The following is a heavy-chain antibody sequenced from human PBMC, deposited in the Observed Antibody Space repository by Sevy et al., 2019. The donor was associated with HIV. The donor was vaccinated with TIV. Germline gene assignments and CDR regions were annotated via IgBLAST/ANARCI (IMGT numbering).Heavy chain of an antibody. Sequence: GGSLRLSCAASGFTFSSYGMHWVRQAPGKGLEWVAVIWYDGSNKYYADSVKGRFTISRDNSKNTLYLQMNSLRAEDTAVYYCARGGVAGSDTLDYWGQGTLVTVSS. CDR3: ARGGVAGSDTLDY. J-gene: IGHJ4*02. CDR2: IWYDGSNK. CDR1: GFTFSSYG. V-gene: IGHV3-33*01. D-gene: IGHD6-19*01.